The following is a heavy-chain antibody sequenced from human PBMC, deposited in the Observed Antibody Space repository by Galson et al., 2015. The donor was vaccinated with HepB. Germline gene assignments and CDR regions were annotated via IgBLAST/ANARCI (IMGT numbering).Heavy chain of an antibody. D-gene: IGHD3-22*01. Sequence: SVRVSCTASGGTFSSYAISWVRQAPGQGLEWMGCISAYSGNTNYAQKLQGRFTMTTDTSKTKAYMELKSLRSDDTAVYYCARDWVVTMIVVVSYYGMDVWGQGTTVTVSS. V-gene: IGHV1-18*01. CDR2: ISAYSGNT. J-gene: IGHJ6*02. CDR1: GGTFSSYA. CDR3: ARDWVVTMIVVVSYYGMDV.